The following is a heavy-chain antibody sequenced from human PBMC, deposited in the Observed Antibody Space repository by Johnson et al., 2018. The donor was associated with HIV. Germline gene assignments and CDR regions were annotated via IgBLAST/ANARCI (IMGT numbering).Heavy chain of an antibody. CDR3: AKTDPTVTQEPFDS. V-gene: IGHV3-23*04. J-gene: IGHJ3*02. CDR1: GFAFSNSA. CDR2: ISGTGDIT. D-gene: IGHD4-17*01. Sequence: VQLVESGGDLVQPGGSLRLSCAASGFAFSNSAMNWVRQAPGKGLEWVSLISGTGDITYYADSVKGRFTISRDNSRKIVYLQMNSLRVNDTAVYYCAKTDPTVTQEPFDSWGQGTMVTVSS.